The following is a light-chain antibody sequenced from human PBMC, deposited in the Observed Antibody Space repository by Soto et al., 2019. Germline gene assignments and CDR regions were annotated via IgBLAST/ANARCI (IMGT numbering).Light chain of an antibody. CDR3: QQYSDWPRMHT. Sequence: EIVMTQSPATLSVSPGERVTLSCRASQNVTDNLAWYQQKPGQAPRLVIYGATTRATGIPVRFSGIGSGTEFTLTIRSLQSEDFAVYYCQQYSDWPRMHTFGQGTKLEIK. J-gene: IGKJ2*01. V-gene: IGKV3-15*01. CDR2: GAT. CDR1: QNVTDN.